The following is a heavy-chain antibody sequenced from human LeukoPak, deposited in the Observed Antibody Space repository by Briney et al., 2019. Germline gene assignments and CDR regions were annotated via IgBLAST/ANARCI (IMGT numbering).Heavy chain of an antibody. J-gene: IGHJ4*02. Sequence: PSETLSLTCAVYGGSFSGYYWSWIRQPPGKGLEWIGEINHSGSTNYNPPLKSRVTISVDTSKNQFSLKLSSVTAADTAVYYCARGYKRWLQPYYFDYWGQGTLVTVSS. CDR3: ARGYKRWLQPYYFDY. V-gene: IGHV4-34*01. CDR1: GGSFSGYY. CDR2: INHSGST. D-gene: IGHD5-24*01.